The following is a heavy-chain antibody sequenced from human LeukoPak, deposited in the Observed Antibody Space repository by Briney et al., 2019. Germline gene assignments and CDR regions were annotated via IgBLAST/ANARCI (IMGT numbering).Heavy chain of an antibody. V-gene: IGHV1-69*05. Sequence: SVKVSCKASGGTFSIYAISWVRQAPGQGLEWMGRIIPIFGTANYAQKFQGRVTITTDESTSTAYMELSSLRSEDTAVYYCAREGSSSWYSGNWFDPWGQGTLVTVSS. CDR1: GGTFSIYA. CDR2: IIPIFGTA. CDR3: AREGSSSWYSGNWFDP. J-gene: IGHJ5*02. D-gene: IGHD6-13*01.